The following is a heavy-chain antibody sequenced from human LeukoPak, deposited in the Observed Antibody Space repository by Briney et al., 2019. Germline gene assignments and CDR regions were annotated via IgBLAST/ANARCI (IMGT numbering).Heavy chain of an antibody. Sequence: SETLSLTCTVSGYSISSGYYWGWIRQPPGKGLEWIGSIYHSGSTYYNPSLKSRVTISVDKSKNQFSLKLSSVTAADTAVYYCARSVVTTRAFDIWGQGTMVTVSS. CDR1: GYSISSGYY. CDR3: ARSVVTTRAFDI. D-gene: IGHD3-22*01. J-gene: IGHJ3*02. CDR2: IYHSGST. V-gene: IGHV4-38-2*02.